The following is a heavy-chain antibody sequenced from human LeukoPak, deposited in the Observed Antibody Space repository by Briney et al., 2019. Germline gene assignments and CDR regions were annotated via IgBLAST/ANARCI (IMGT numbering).Heavy chain of an antibody. V-gene: IGHV3-48*01. CDR2: IDSSSGAI. Sequence: GGSLRLSCAVSGFTLSTYTMNWVRQAPGKGLEWISYIDSSSGAIYSADSVKGRFTISRDIAKNSLYLQMNSLRAEDTAVYYCAELGITMIGGVWGKGTTVTISS. CDR1: GFTLSTYT. J-gene: IGHJ6*04. CDR3: AELGITMIGGV. D-gene: IGHD3-10*02.